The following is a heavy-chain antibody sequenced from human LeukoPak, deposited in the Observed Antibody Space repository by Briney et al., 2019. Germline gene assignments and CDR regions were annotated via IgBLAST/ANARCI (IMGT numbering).Heavy chain of an antibody. CDR3: ARDLTDTAMVNGLDY. J-gene: IGHJ4*02. CDR2: INPSGGST. Sequence: GASVKVFCKASGYTFTSYYMHWVRQAPGQGLEWMGIINPSGGSTSYAQKFQGRVTMTRDTSTSTVYMELSSLRSEDTAVYYCARDLTDTAMVNGLDYWGQGTLVTVSS. D-gene: IGHD5-18*01. CDR1: GYTFTSYY. V-gene: IGHV1-46*01.